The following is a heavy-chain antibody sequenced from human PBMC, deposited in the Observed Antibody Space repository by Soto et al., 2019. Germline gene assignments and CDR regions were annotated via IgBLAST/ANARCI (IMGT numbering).Heavy chain of an antibody. V-gene: IGHV4-34*01. CDR2: VNHNGRN. CDR1: GRSFSGYF. Sequence: SETLSLTCDVYGRSFSGYFWNWIRQSPGKGLEWIGKVNHNGRNNYNPSLKSRVTISLDMSKKQISLKLTSVTAADTAVYYCARGGSSDWQVAFDFWGQGTMVTVSS. D-gene: IGHD6-19*01. CDR3: ARGGSSDWQVAFDF. J-gene: IGHJ3*01.